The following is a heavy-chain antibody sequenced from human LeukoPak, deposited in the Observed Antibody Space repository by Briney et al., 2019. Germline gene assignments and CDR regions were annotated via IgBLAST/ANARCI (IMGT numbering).Heavy chain of an antibody. V-gene: IGHV3-30*02. D-gene: IGHD3-10*01. J-gene: IGHJ4*02. CDR3: AKDRMVRGAPTDY. CDR1: GFTFSSYE. CDR2: IRYDGSNK. Sequence: GGSLRLSCAASGFTFSSYEMNWVRQAPGKGLEWVAFIRYDGSNKYYADSVKGRFTISRDNSKNTLYLQMNSLRAEDTAVYYCAKDRMVRGAPTDYWGQGTLVTVSS.